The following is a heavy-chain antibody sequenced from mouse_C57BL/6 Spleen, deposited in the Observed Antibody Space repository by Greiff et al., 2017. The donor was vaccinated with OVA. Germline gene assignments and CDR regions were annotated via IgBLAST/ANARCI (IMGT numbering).Heavy chain of an antibody. CDR1: GYTFTDYY. Sequence: VQLQQSGPVLVKPGASVKMSCKASGYTFTDYYMNWVKQSHGKSLEWIGVINPYNGGTSYNQKFKGKATLTVDKSSSTAYMELNSLTSEDSAVYYCASHYYGSSYWYFDVWGTGTTVTVSS. V-gene: IGHV1-19*01. J-gene: IGHJ1*03. D-gene: IGHD1-1*01. CDR2: INPYNGGT. CDR3: ASHYYGSSYWYFDV.